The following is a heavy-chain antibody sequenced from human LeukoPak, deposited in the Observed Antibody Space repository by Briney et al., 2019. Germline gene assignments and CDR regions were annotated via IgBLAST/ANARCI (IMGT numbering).Heavy chain of an antibody. CDR2: MSGSGGST. V-gene: IGHV3-23*01. D-gene: IGHD3-10*01. CDR1: GFTFSSYA. Sequence: GGSLRLSCAASGFTFSSYAMSWVRQAPRKGLEWVSAMSGSGGSTYYADSVKGRFTISRDNSKNTLYLHMNRLRAEDTAVYYCAKGGGLWFGESPYGMDVWGQGTTVTVSS. CDR3: AKGGGLWFGESPYGMDV. J-gene: IGHJ6*02.